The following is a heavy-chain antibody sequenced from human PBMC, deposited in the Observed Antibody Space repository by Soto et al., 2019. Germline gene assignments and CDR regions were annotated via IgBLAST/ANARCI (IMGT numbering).Heavy chain of an antibody. CDR2: ISSSSSYI. Sequence: GGSLRLSCAASGFTFSSYSMNWVRQAPGKGLEWVSSISSSSSYIYYADSVKGRFTISRDNAKNSLYLQMNSLRAKDTAVYYCARGLLGYCTNGVCPFDYWGQGTLVTVSS. CDR1: GFTFSSYS. CDR3: ARGLLGYCTNGVCPFDY. V-gene: IGHV3-21*01. D-gene: IGHD2-8*01. J-gene: IGHJ4*02.